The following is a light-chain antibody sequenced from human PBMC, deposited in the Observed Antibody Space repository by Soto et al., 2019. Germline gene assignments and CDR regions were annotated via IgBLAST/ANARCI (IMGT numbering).Light chain of an antibody. J-gene: IGKJ1*01. CDR2: RAS. CDR1: QSLNDN. CDR3: HQYSNWPPWT. V-gene: IGKV3-15*01. Sequence: EVVLTQSPGTLSLSPGERATLSCRASQSLNDNLAWYQQKPGQAPRLLIYRASTRATGVPARFSASGSGTEFTLTISSLQSEDSAVYYCHQYSNWPPWTFGPGTKVEIK.